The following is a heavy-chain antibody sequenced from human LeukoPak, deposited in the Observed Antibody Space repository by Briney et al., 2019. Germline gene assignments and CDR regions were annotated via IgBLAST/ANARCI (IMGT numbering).Heavy chain of an antibody. J-gene: IGHJ4*02. Sequence: PSETLSLTCTGSGGSISSGSYYWSWIRQPAGKGQEWIGRIYTSGSTNYNPSLKSRVTISVDTSKNQFSLKLSSVTAADTAVYYCAVYYYDSSGYWIDYWGQGTLVTVSS. CDR1: GGSISSGSYY. V-gene: IGHV4-61*02. D-gene: IGHD3-22*01. CDR3: AVYYYDSSGYWIDY. CDR2: IYTSGST.